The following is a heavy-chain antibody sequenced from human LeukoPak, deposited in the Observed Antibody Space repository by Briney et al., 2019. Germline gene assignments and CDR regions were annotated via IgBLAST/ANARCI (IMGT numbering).Heavy chain of an antibody. CDR3: ARPHGSGIINWFDP. CDR2: ISRESTTI. V-gene: IGHV3-48*04. CDR1: GFTFRSYS. J-gene: IGHJ5*02. Sequence: SGGSLRLSCEASGFTFRSYSMNWIRQAPGKGLEWVSYISRESTTIYYADSVKGRFTISRDNAKNSLYLQMNSLRAEDTAVYYCARPHGSGIINWFDPWGQGTLVTVSS. D-gene: IGHD3-10*01.